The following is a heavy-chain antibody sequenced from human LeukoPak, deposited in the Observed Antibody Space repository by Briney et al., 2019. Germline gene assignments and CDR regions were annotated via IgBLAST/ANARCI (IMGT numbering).Heavy chain of an antibody. Sequence: GGSLRLSCAASGFTFSSYAMSWVRQAPGKGLEWVSAISGSGGSTYYADSVKGRFTISRDNAKNSLYLQMNSLRAEDTAVYYCARDGAPSSSWYLDAFDIWGQGTMVTVSS. V-gene: IGHV3-23*01. CDR1: GFTFSSYA. CDR3: ARDGAPSSSWYLDAFDI. J-gene: IGHJ3*02. D-gene: IGHD6-13*01. CDR2: ISGSGGST.